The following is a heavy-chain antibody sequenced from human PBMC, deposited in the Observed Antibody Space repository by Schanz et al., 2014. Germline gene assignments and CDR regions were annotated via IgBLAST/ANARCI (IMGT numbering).Heavy chain of an antibody. V-gene: IGHV1-18*01. CDR2: ISVYHGHT. J-gene: IGHJ6*02. Sequence: QVQLVQSGAEVKKPGSSVKVSCKASGYTFTSYGITWVRQAPGQGLEWMGWISVYHGHTNYAEKVHGRVTITTDTSTSTAYMELRILISDDTAVYYCVRDAGWAFGDYHDMAVWVQGPSVTVS. CDR1: GYTFTSYG. CDR3: VRDAGWAFGDYHDMAV. D-gene: IGHD3-10*01.